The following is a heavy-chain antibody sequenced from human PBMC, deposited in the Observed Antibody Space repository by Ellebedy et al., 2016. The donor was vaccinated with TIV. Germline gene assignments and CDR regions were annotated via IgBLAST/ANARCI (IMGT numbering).Heavy chain of an antibody. CDR2: ISRLSSYM. CDR3: ARDRGVSRGITITPFDY. D-gene: IGHD3-10*01. CDR1: GFTFSGNS. Sequence: GGSLRLSXTTPGFTFSGNSLNWVRQAPGRGLEWLSLISRLSSYMTYEDPVKGRFTISRDNAKNLLFLQMNSLRAEDTAVYYCARDRGVSRGITITPFDYWGQGAVVTVSS. V-gene: IGHV3-21*01. J-gene: IGHJ4*02.